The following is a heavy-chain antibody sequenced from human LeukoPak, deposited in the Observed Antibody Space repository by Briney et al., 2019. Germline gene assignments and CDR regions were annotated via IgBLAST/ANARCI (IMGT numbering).Heavy chain of an antibody. J-gene: IGHJ4*02. Sequence: SETLSLTCTISGSSITSVSHYWGWIRQPPGKGLEWIGDIYYTGSTYYSPSLRSRVTMSVHTSENQFSLRLNSVTAVDTAVYYCARRWGNIVGVTYGYWGQGTLVTVSS. CDR3: ARRWGNIVGVTYGY. D-gene: IGHD3-16*01. CDR2: IYYTGST. CDR1: GSSITSVSHY. V-gene: IGHV4-39*01.